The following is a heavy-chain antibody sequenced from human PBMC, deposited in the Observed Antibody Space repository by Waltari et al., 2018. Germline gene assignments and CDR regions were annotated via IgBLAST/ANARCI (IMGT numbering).Heavy chain of an antibody. V-gene: IGHV3-48*01. J-gene: IGHJ4*02. D-gene: IGHD3-10*01. CDR1: GFTFTQYT. Sequence: EVQMLESGGGLVEPGGSLRLSCTTSGFTFTQYTMSWVRQTPTRGLEWVSYISSIGSATHYADSVRGRFTISRDSAKGSVYLQMNNLRADDAAMYYCARGRYGAGSYSDYDYWGQGTLVTVSS. CDR3: ARGRYGAGSYSDYDY. CDR2: ISSIGSAT.